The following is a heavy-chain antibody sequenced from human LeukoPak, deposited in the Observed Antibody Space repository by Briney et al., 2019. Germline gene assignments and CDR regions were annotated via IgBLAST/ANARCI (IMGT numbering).Heavy chain of an antibody. Sequence: PGGSLRLSCAASGFTFSSYAMSWVRQAPGKGLEWVSAISGSGGSTYYADSVKGRFTISRDNSKNTLYLQMNSLRAEDTAVYYCAKDPREDSATSPIDAFDIWGQGTMVTVSS. CDR2: ISGSGGST. D-gene: IGHD2-2*01. CDR1: GFTFSSYA. V-gene: IGHV3-23*01. CDR3: AKDPREDSATSPIDAFDI. J-gene: IGHJ3*02.